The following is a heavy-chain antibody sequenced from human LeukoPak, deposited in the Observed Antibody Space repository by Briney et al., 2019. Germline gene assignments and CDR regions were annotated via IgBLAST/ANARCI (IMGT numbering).Heavy chain of an antibody. CDR3: ATPGVPPQCSSTSCYRAY. CDR1: GYTLTELS. D-gene: IGHD2-2*01. V-gene: IGHV1-24*01. J-gene: IGHJ4*02. Sequence: GASVKVSCKVSGYTLTELSMHWVRQAPGKGLEWMGGFDPEDGETIYAQKFQGRVTMTEDTSTDTAYMELSSLRSEDTAVYYCATPGVPPQCSSTSCYRAYWGQGPLVTVTS. CDR2: FDPEDGET.